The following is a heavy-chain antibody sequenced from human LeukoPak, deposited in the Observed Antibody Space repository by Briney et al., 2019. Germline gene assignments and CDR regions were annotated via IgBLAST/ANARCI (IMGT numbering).Heavy chain of an antibody. V-gene: IGHV3-20*01. J-gene: IGHJ4*02. Sequence: PGGSLRLSCAASGFSFSSHWVHWVRQAPGKGLEWVSGINWNGGSTGYADSVKGRFTISRDNAKNSLYLQMNSLRAEDTALYHCARGQYYYDSSGYYSFDYWGQGTLVTVSS. CDR1: GFSFSSHW. CDR2: INWNGGST. D-gene: IGHD3-22*01. CDR3: ARGQYYYDSSGYYSFDY.